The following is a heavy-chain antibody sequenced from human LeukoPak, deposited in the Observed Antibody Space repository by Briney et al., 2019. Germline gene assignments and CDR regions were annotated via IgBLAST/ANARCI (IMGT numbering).Heavy chain of an antibody. CDR3: ARYPPGDY. Sequence: SETLSLTCTVSGGSISSYYWSWIRQPPGKGLEWIGYIYYSGSTNYNPSLKSRVTISVDTSKNQFSLKLSSVTAADTAAYYCARYPPGDYWGQGTLVTVSS. CDR2: IYYSGST. J-gene: IGHJ4*02. V-gene: IGHV4-59*08. CDR1: GGSISSYY.